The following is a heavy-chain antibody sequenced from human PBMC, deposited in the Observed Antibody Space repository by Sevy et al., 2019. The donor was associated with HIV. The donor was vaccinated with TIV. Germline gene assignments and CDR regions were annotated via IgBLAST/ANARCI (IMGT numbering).Heavy chain of an antibody. D-gene: IGHD3-22*01. CDR1: GGSISTSY. V-gene: IGHV4-4*07. CDR2: IHTSRST. Sequence: SETLSLTCTVSGGSISTSYWSRIRQPAGKGLEWIGRIHTSRSTNYNPSLKRRVTMSIDTSKNQFSLKLNFVTAADTAVYYCARGSTTAYYYDSSGYADTFDIWGQGTMVTVSS. CDR3: ARGSTTAYYYDSSGYADTFDI. J-gene: IGHJ3*02.